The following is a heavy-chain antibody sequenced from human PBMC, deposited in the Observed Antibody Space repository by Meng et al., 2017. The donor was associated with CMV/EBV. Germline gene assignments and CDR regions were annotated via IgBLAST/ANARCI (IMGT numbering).Heavy chain of an antibody. CDR1: GYTFTSYG. V-gene: IGHV1-18*01. Sequence: ASVKVSCKASGYTFTSYGISWVRQAPGQGLEWMGWISAYNGNTNYAQKLQGRVTMTTDTSTSTAYMELRSLRSEDTAVYYCARDGRPNCSSTSCYTAYYFDYWGQGTLVTVSS. J-gene: IGHJ4*02. D-gene: IGHD2-2*02. CDR2: ISAYNGNT. CDR3: ARDGRPNCSSTSCYTAYYFDY.